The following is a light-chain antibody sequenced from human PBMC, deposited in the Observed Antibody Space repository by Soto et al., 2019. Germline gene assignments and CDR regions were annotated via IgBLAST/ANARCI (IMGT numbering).Light chain of an antibody. CDR3: QQYNNWPLT. V-gene: IGKV3-15*01. Sequence: EIVMTQSPATLSVSPGERATLSCRASQSVNNNLAWYQQKPGQAPWLLIYGASASATGIPARFSGSGSGTEFTLTNSSLQSEDFAVYYGQQYNNWPLTFGGGTKVEIK. CDR2: GAS. J-gene: IGKJ4*01. CDR1: QSVNNN.